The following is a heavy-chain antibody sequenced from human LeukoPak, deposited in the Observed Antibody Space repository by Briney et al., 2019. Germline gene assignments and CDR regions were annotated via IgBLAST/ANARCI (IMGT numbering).Heavy chain of an antibody. V-gene: IGHV3-33*01. J-gene: IGHJ4*03. CDR1: GFTFSSYD. D-gene: IGHD2-15*01. CDR2: IWHDGSHA. CDR3: AREGRSGQITYCFDY. Sequence: GGSLRLSCAASGFTFSSYDIHWVRQAPGKGLEWVAVIWHDGSHAYYADSVKGRFTISRDNSKNTMYLQMNSLRAEDTAVYYCAREGRSGQITYCFDYWGQGTMVTVSS.